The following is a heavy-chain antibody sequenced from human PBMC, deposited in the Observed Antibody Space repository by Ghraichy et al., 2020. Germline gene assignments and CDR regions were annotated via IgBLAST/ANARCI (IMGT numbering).Heavy chain of an antibody. CDR1: GFTVSSNY. Sequence: GGSLRLSCAASGFTVSSNYMSWVRQAPGKGLEWVSVIYSGGSTYYADSVKGRFTISRDNSKNTLYLQMNSLRAEDTAVYYCARAPVGAANDAFDIWGQGTMVTVSS. D-gene: IGHD2-15*01. CDR3: ARAPVGAANDAFDI. V-gene: IGHV3-53*01. J-gene: IGHJ3*02. CDR2: IYSGGST.